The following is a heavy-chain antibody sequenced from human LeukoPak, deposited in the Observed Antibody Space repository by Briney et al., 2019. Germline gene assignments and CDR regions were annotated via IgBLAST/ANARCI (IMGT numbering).Heavy chain of an antibody. CDR3: ARRFVGYDSSWGASDI. D-gene: IGHD3-22*01. Sequence: SETLSLTCTISGDSINSYHWSWLRQPPGSKLEWIGYFYYSGVTNYNPSLKSRVTMSLDTSKKQFSLKLTSVTAADTAVYYCARRFVGYDSSWGASDIWGQGTMVTVSS. CDR2: FYYSGVT. CDR1: GDSINSYH. V-gene: IGHV4-59*08. J-gene: IGHJ3*02.